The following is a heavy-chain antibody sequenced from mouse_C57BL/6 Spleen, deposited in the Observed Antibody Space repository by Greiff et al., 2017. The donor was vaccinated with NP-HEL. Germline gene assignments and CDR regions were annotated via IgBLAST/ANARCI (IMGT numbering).Heavy chain of an antibody. Sequence: QVQLQQSGAELARPGASVKLSCKASGYTFTSYGISWVKQRTGQGLEWIGEIYPRSGNTYYNEKFKGKATLTADKSSSTAYMGLRSLTSEDSAVYFCARPITTVVATEVDYWGQGTTLTVSS. D-gene: IGHD1-1*01. V-gene: IGHV1-81*01. CDR3: ARPITTVVATEVDY. CDR1: GYTFTSYG. J-gene: IGHJ2*01. CDR2: IYPRSGNT.